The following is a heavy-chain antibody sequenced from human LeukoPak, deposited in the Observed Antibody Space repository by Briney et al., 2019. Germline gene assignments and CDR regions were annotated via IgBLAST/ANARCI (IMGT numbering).Heavy chain of an antibody. CDR3: ARPPRPTVTTQGGRYYMDV. Sequence: ASVKVSCKASGYTFTGYYMHWVRQAPGQGLEWMGWINPNSGGTNYAQKFQGRVTMTRDTSISTAYMELSRLRSDDTAVYYCARPPRPTVTTQGGRYYMDVWGKGTTVTVSS. J-gene: IGHJ6*03. V-gene: IGHV1-2*02. CDR2: INPNSGGT. CDR1: GYTFTGYY. D-gene: IGHD4-17*01.